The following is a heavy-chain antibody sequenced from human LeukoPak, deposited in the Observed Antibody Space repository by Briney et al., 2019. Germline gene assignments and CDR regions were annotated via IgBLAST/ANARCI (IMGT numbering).Heavy chain of an antibody. CDR3: AKDRYCSGGSCNEFDY. CDR2: ITTSGGST. Sequence: GGSLSLSCAASGFTFSSYAMSWVRQAPGKGLEWVSGITTSGGSTYYADSVRGRFTISRDNSKSTLHLQMSSLRADDTAVYYCAKDRYCSGGSCNEFDYWGQGTLVTVSS. V-gene: IGHV3-23*01. J-gene: IGHJ4*02. D-gene: IGHD2-15*01. CDR1: GFTFSSYA.